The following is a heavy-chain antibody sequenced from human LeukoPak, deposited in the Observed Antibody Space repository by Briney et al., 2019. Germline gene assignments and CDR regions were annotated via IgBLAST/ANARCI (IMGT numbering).Heavy chain of an antibody. CDR3: ARHSPYYYDSSGLDY. CDR1: GGSFSGYY. Sequence: SETLSLTCAVYGGSFSGYYWSWIRQPPGKGLEWIGEINHSGSTNYNPSLKSRVTISVDTSKNQFSLKLSSVTAADTAAYYCARHSPYYYDSSGLDYWGQGTLVTVSS. J-gene: IGHJ4*02. V-gene: IGHV4-34*01. D-gene: IGHD3-22*01. CDR2: INHSGST.